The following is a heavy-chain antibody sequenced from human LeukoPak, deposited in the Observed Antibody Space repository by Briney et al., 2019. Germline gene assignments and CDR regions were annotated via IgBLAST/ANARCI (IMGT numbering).Heavy chain of an antibody. Sequence: SGGSLRLSCAASGFIFSIYGMHWVRQSPGKGLEWVAVIWNDGSNKYYADSVKGRFTISRDNSKNTLFLQMNSLRAEDTAVYYCARASGSFDYWGQGTLVTVSS. CDR2: IWNDGSNK. V-gene: IGHV3-33*01. CDR1: GFIFSIYG. J-gene: IGHJ4*02. D-gene: IGHD1-26*01. CDR3: ARASGSFDY.